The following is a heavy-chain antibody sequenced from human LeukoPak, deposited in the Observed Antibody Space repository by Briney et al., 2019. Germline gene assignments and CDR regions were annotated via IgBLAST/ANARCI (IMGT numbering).Heavy chain of an antibody. CDR2: IKQDGSEK. D-gene: IGHD6-19*01. CDR1: GLTFSSHW. V-gene: IGHV3-7*03. CDR3: DGGTGWVSNLG. Sequence: GGSLRLSCAASGLTFSSHWMHWVRQPPGKGLEWVANIKQDGSEKYYVDSVKGRFTISRDNAKNSLYLQMNSLRAEDTGVYYCDGGTGWVSNLGGGQGTLVIVSS. J-gene: IGHJ4*02.